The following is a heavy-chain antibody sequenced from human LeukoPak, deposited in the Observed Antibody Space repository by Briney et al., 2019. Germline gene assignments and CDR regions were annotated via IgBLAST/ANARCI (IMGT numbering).Heavy chain of an antibody. CDR1: GFSFSYSW. V-gene: IGHV3-7*01. D-gene: IGHD3-10*01. J-gene: IGHJ4*02. CDR2: IKQDGSEK. CDR3: ARAASSTRPYYFDY. Sequence: GGSLRLSCAASGFSFSYSWMTWVRQAPGKGLEWVASIKQDGSEKYYVDSVKGRFTISRDNAKNSLSLQMNGLRAEDTAVYYCARAASSTRPYYFDYWAQGTLATVSS.